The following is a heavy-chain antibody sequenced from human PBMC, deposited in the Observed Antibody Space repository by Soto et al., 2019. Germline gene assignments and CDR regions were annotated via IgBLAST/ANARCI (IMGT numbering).Heavy chain of an antibody. CDR2: IKQEGSGK. D-gene: IGHD2-2*01. CDR3: ARVLRDCSSTNGSGWSLDL. J-gene: IGHJ2*01. Sequence: EVQLVESGGGLVQPGGSLRLSCAASGFTFSTSWMTWVRQAPGIGLEWVANIKQEGSGKNYVDFVKGRFALSRVNAMTSLHLQMNRLSVEDTAEYYSARVLRDCSSTNGSGWSLDLWGRGPLVTVSS. V-gene: IGHV3-7*05. CDR1: GFTFSTSW.